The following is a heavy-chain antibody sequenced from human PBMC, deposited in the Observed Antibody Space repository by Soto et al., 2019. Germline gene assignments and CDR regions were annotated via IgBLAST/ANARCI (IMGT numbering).Heavy chain of an antibody. Sequence: QVQLVQSGAEVKKPGSSVKVSCKASGGTFSSYTISWVRQAPGQGLEWMGRIIPILGIANYAQKFQGRVTITADNSTSTAYMELSSLRSEDTAVYYCARDPERENDYGDYALCYWGQGTLVTVSS. CDR2: IIPILGIA. CDR3: ARDPERENDYGDYALCY. CDR1: GGTFSSYT. D-gene: IGHD4-17*01. J-gene: IGHJ4*02. V-gene: IGHV1-69*08.